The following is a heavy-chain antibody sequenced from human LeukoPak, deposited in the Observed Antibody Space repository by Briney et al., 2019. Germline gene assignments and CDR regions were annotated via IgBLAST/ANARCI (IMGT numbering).Heavy chain of an antibody. CDR2: IIEGGDVK. Sequence: GGSLRLSCAASGFTFSAYWMTWVRQAPGKGLAWVANIIEGGDVKYYVDSVKGRFTISRDNTKNPLYLQMNSLRAEDTAVYYCARWYYGSGSPPYYYYMDVWGKGTTVTVSS. V-gene: IGHV3-7*01. CDR3: ARWYYGSGSPPYYYYMDV. D-gene: IGHD3-10*01. CDR1: GFTFSAYW. J-gene: IGHJ6*03.